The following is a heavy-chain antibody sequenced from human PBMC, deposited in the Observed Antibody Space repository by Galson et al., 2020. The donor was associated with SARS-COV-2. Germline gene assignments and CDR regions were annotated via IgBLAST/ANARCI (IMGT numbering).Heavy chain of an antibody. CDR2: ISGSGGST. D-gene: IGHD1-20*01. CDR3: AKDGLYNWNPRGWFDP. J-gene: IGHJ5*02. V-gene: IGHV3-23*01. CDR1: GFTFSSYA. Sequence: GGSLRLSCAASGFTFSSYAMSWVRQAPGKGLEWVSAISGSGGSTYYADSVKGRFTISRDNSKNTLYLQMNSLRAEDTAVYYCAKDGLYNWNPRGWFDPWGQGTLVTVSS.